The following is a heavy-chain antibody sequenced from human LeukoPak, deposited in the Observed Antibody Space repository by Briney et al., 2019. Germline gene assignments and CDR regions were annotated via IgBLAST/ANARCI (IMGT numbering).Heavy chain of an antibody. CDR1: GFTFDDYA. CDR3: AKDAGIRWPGAFDI. D-gene: IGHD4-17*01. CDR2: ISWNSGSI. J-gene: IGHJ3*02. V-gene: IGHV3-9*01. Sequence: GRSLRLSCAASGFTFDDYAMHWVRQAPGKGLEWVSGISWNSGSIGYADSVKGRFTISRDNAKNSLYLQMNSLRAEDTAVYYCAKDAGIRWPGAFDIWGQGTMVTVSS.